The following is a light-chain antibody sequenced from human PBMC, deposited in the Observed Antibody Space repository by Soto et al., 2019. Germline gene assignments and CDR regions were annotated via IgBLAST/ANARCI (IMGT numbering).Light chain of an antibody. J-gene: IGKJ1*01. CDR3: QQYDSSPRT. Sequence: EIVLTQSPGTLSLSPGERATLSCRASQSVDSSYLAWYQQRPGQAPRLLIYAVSSRATGIPDRFSGSGSETDFTLTIRRLEPEDFAVYYCQQYDSSPRTFGQGNKVEIK. V-gene: IGKV3-20*01. CDR2: AVS. CDR1: QSVDSSY.